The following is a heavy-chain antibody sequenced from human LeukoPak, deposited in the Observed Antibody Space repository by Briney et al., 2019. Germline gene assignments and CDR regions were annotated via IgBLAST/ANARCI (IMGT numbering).Heavy chain of an antibody. CDR1: GFTFSSYG. CDR2: ISYDGSNK. V-gene: IGHV3-30*18. CDR3: AKDFGGVALDY. D-gene: IGHD3-16*01. Sequence: GRSLRLSCVASGFTFSSYGMHWVRQAPGKGLEWVAVISYDGSNKYYADSVKGRFTISRDNSKNTLYLQMNSLRAEDTAVYYCAKDFGGVALDYWGQGTLVTVSS. J-gene: IGHJ4*02.